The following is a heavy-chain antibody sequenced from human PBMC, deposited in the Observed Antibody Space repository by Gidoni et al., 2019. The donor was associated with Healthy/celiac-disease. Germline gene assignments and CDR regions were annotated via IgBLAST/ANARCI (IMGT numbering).Heavy chain of an antibody. CDR2: IWYDGSNN. V-gene: IGHV3-33*01. CDR1: GFSFSSYG. D-gene: IGHD6-19*01. CDR3: ASDSIAVAGGLDY. Sequence: QVPLVESGVGVVQPGRSLRLSCAASGFSFSSYGMPWGRQAPGKGPEWVAVIWYDGSNNYYAESVKGRFTISIDNSKNTLYLQMNSLRAEDTAVYYCASDSIAVAGGLDYWGQGTLVTVSS. J-gene: IGHJ4*02.